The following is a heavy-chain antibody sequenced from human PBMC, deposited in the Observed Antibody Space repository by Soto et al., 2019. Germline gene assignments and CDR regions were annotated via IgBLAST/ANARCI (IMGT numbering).Heavy chain of an antibody. J-gene: IGHJ5*02. V-gene: IGHV3-33*01. CDR1: GFTFSSYG. CDR2: IWYDGSNK. CDR3: ARDRGSSWSRSFYNWFDP. D-gene: IGHD6-13*01. Sequence: GGSLRLSCAAAGFTFSSYGMHWVRQAPGKGLEWGAVIWYDGSNKYYADAGKGRFTISRDNSKNTRYLQMNSLRAEDTAVYSCARDRGSSWSRSFYNWFDPWGQGTLVTVSS.